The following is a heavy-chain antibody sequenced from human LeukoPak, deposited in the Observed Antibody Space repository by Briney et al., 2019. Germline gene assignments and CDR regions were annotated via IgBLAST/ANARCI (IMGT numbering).Heavy chain of an antibody. CDR3: ARDLTVAGYGMDV. J-gene: IGHJ6*02. Sequence: GGSLRLSCAASGFTFSSYWMSWVRQAPGKGLEWVANIKQDGSEKYYVDSVKGRFTISRDNAKNSLYLQMNSLRAVDTAVYYCARDLTVAGYGMDVWGQGTTVTVSS. D-gene: IGHD6-19*01. V-gene: IGHV3-7*01. CDR2: IKQDGSEK. CDR1: GFTFSSYW.